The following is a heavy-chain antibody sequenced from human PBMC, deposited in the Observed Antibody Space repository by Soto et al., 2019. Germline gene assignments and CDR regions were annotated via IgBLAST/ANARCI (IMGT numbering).Heavy chain of an antibody. CDR1: GFTFSNFW. CDR3: AKGHYGDGLG. V-gene: IGHV3-7*03. D-gene: IGHD4-17*01. J-gene: IGHJ4*02. Sequence: EVQFVESGGGLVQPGGSLTLSCAASGFTFSNFWMTWVRQPPGKGLEWVANINYDGSETYHVDSVKGRFTISRENAKNSLYLQMNGLRVEDTAMYYCAKGHYGDGLGWGQGTLVTVSS. CDR2: INYDGSET.